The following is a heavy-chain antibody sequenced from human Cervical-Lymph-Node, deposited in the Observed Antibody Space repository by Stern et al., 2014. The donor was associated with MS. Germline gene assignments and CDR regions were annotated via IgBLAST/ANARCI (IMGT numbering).Heavy chain of an antibody. CDR2: ISWNSNSI. D-gene: IGHD4-17*01. V-gene: IGHV3-9*01. CDR3: AKDAEDYGDSYIDA. CDR1: GFTFHNFG. J-gene: IGHJ5*02. Sequence: EVQLVESGGGLVQPGRSLRLSCGAFGFTFHNFGMHWVRQVPGKGLEWVSSISWNSNSIDYADSVKGRFPISRDNAKSSLSLQMHSLTTADTAFYFCAKDAEDYGDSYIDAWGQGTLVTVSS.